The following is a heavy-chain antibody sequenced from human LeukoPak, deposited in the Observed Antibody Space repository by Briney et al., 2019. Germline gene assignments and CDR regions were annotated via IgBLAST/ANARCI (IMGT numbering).Heavy chain of an antibody. V-gene: IGHV1-69*13. CDR1: GGTFSSYV. CDR2: IIPIFGTA. J-gene: IGHJ6*02. D-gene: IGHD2-2*01. CDR3: ARDRPSRYCSSTSCYANTYYYYYYGMDV. Sequence: ASVKVSCKASGGTFSSYVISWVRQAPGQGLEWMGGIIPIFGTANYAQKFQGRVTITADESTSTAYMELSSLRSEDTAVYYCARDRPSRYCSSTSCYANTYYYYYYGMDVWGQGTTVTVSS.